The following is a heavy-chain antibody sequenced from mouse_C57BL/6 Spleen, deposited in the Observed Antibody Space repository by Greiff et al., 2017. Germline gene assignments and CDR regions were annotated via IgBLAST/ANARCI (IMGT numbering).Heavy chain of an antibody. Sequence: EVHLVESGGGLVKPGGSLKLSCAASGFTFSDYGMHWVRQAPEKGLEWVAYISSGSSTIYYADTVKGRFTISRDNAKNTLFLQMTSLRSEDTAMYYCARHSNYTWFAYWGQGTLVTVSA. D-gene: IGHD2-5*01. CDR3: ARHSNYTWFAY. J-gene: IGHJ3*01. CDR1: GFTFSDYG. V-gene: IGHV5-17*01. CDR2: ISSGSSTI.